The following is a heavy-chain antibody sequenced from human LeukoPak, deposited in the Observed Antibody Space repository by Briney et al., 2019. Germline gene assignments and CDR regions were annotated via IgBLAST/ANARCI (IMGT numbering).Heavy chain of an antibody. CDR1: GGSISRYY. CDR3: ARTEGPAAGYFDY. V-gene: IGHV4-59*01. CDR2: ISYRCCA. Sequence: PSETLSLTCPVSGGSISRYYWSWIRQPPGKGLEWIGSISYRCCANYKTSLKSRVTISVDTSKNQFSLKLSSVTAADTAVYYCARTEGPAAGYFDYWGQGTLVTVSS. J-gene: IGHJ4*02. D-gene: IGHD6-13*01.